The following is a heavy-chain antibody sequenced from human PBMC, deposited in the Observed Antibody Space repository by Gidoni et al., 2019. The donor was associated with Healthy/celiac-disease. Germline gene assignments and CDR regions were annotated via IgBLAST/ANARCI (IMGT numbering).Heavy chain of an antibody. Sequence: EVQLLESGGGLVQPGGSLRLSCAASGFPFSSYAMSWVRQAPGKGLEWVSAISGSGGSTYYADSVKGRFTISRDNSKNTLYLQMNSLRAEDTAVYYCAKDPEFDFWSGYYFSAFDIWGQGTMVTVSS. CDR2: ISGSGGST. CDR1: GFPFSSYA. J-gene: IGHJ3*02. CDR3: AKDPEFDFWSGYYFSAFDI. V-gene: IGHV3-23*01. D-gene: IGHD3-3*01.